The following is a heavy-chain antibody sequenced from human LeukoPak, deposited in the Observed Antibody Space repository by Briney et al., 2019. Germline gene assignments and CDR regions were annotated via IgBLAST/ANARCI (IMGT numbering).Heavy chain of an antibody. CDR1: GFSFSSYS. V-gene: IGHV3-48*01. D-gene: IGHD3-10*01. J-gene: IGHJ2*01. CDR2: ISYRSNTI. Sequence: GGSLRLSCAASGFSFSSYSMNWVRQAPGKGLEWISYISYRSNTIYYADSVKGRFTVSRDDTENSLYLQMNSLRAEDTAVYYCARDRRSKSYWYFDLWGRGTLVTVSS. CDR3: ARDRRSKSYWYFDL.